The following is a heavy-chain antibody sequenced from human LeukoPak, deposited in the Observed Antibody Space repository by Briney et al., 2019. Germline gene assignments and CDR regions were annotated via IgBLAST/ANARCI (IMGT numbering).Heavy chain of an antibody. J-gene: IGHJ4*02. CDR3: AAHTGGFLDY. V-gene: IGHV3-23*01. Sequence: GGSLRLSCAASGFTLSSYAMSWVRQAPGKGLEWVSVISGSGGSTYYADSVKGRFTISRDNSKNTQYLQMNSLRAEDTAVYYCAAHTGGFLDYWGQGALVTVSS. CDR2: ISGSGGST. CDR1: GFTLSSYA. D-gene: IGHD3-16*01.